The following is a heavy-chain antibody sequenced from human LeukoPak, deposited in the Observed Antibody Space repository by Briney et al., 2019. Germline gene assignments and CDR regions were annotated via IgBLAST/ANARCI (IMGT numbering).Heavy chain of an antibody. CDR3: ARGRLGTFYYFDY. CDR1: GGSFSGYY. CDR2: INHSGST. D-gene: IGHD7-27*01. Sequence: PSGTLSLTCAVSGGSFSGYYWSWIRQPPGKGLEWVGEINHSGSTKYNPSLKSRVTISVDTSKNQFSLKLSSVTAAGTAVCYCARGRLGTFYYFDYGGQGTLVTVP. V-gene: IGHV4-34*01. J-gene: IGHJ4*02.